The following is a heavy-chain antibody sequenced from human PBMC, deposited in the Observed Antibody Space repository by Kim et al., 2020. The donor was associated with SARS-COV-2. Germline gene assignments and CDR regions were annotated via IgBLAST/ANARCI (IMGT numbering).Heavy chain of an antibody. D-gene: IGHD3-16*01. V-gene: IGHV4-39*01. J-gene: IGHJ5*02. CDR3: ARQGRGSGYNWFDP. Sequence: PSLKSRVTISVDTSKNLFSLKLSSVTAADTAVYYCARQGRGSGYNWFDPWGQGTLVTVSS.